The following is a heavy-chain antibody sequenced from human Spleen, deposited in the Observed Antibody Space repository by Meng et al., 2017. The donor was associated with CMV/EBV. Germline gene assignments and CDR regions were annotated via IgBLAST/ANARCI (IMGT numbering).Heavy chain of an antibody. J-gene: IGHJ5*02. Sequence: SETLSLTCTVSGGSISSSSYYWGWIRQPPGKGLEWIGSIYYSGSTYYNPSLKSRVTISVDTSKNQFSLKLSSVTAADTAVYYCATSSLAAINLFDPWGQGTLVTVSS. CDR2: IYYSGST. V-gene: IGHV4-39*07. CDR3: ATSSLAAINLFDP. D-gene: IGHD2-15*01. CDR1: GGSISSSSYY.